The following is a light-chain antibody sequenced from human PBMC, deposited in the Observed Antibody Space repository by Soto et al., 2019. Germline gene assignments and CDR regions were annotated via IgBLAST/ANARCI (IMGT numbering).Light chain of an antibody. CDR3: HQRNK. CDR1: QSFRGL. Sequence: EVVLTQSPVTLSLSPGERATLSCRASQSFRGLLAWYQQKPGQAPRLLIYDAYNRVTGIPARYSGSRSGTDFTLTISSLEPEDFAVYFCHQRNKFGQGTRLEI. J-gene: IGKJ5*01. V-gene: IGKV3-11*01. CDR2: DAY.